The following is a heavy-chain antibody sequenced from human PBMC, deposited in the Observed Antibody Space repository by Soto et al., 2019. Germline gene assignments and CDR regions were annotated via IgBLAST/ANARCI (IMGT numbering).Heavy chain of an antibody. Sequence: SETLSLTCTVSGGSISSGGYSWSWIRQPPGKDLEWIGYIYHSGSSYYNPSLKSRVTISVDRPKNQFSLKLSSLTAADTAVYYCARSGYSYGYLDYWGQGTLVTVSS. CDR1: GGSISSGGYS. J-gene: IGHJ4*02. CDR3: ARSGYSYGYLDY. CDR2: IYHSGSS. D-gene: IGHD5-18*01. V-gene: IGHV4-30-2*01.